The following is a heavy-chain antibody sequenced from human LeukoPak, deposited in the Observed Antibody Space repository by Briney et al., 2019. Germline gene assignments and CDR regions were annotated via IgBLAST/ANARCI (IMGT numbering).Heavy chain of an antibody. Sequence: GGSLRVSCAVSGFTFSDFYMSWIRQAPGKGLEWLSYISDGGSTLSYADSVKGRFTISRDNSKNTLYLQMNSLRAEDTAVYYCTRTMGGGYSPFDYWGQGTLVTVSS. CDR2: ISDGGSTL. CDR1: GFTFSDFY. J-gene: IGHJ4*02. V-gene: IGHV3-11*01. CDR3: TRTMGGGYSPFDY. D-gene: IGHD1-26*01.